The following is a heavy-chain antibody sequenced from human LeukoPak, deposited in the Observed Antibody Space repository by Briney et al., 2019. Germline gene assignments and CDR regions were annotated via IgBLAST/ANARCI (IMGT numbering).Heavy chain of an antibody. CDR2: IYYTGTT. J-gene: IGHJ6*02. Sequence: KPSETLSLTCTVSGASITRSYWGWIRQPPGKGLEWIAYIYYTGTTNQNPSLKSRVTISVDTSKNQFSLKLSSVTPADTAVYYCAGHRSFALDVWGQGTAVTVSS. V-gene: IGHV4-59*01. CDR1: GASITRSY. CDR3: AGHRSFALDV.